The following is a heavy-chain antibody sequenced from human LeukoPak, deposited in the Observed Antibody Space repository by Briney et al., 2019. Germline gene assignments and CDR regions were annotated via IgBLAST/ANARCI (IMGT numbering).Heavy chain of an antibody. CDR1: GFTFSPYT. Sequence: GGSLRLSCAASGFTFSPYTMNWVRQAPGEGLEWVSSISSTSGYMYYADSVKGRFTISRDNAENSLYLQMNSLRAEDTAVYYCARARTYDSSGPYYYYYAMDVWGQGTTVTVSS. D-gene: IGHD3-22*01. V-gene: IGHV3-21*01. CDR3: ARARTYDSSGPYYYYYAMDV. J-gene: IGHJ6*02. CDR2: ISSTSGYM.